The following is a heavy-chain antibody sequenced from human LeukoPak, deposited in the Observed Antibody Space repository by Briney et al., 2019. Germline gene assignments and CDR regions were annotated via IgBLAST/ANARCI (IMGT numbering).Heavy chain of an antibody. J-gene: IGHJ4*02. CDR3: ARGGYSYGFGFDY. CDR2: IYHSGST. V-gene: IGHV4-38-2*01. Sequence: SETLSLTCAVSGYSIRSGYYWGWIRQPPGKGLEWIGSIYHSGSTYYNSSLKNRVTISVDTSKNQFSLKLSSVTAADTAVYYCARGGYSYGFGFDYWGQGTLVTVSS. D-gene: IGHD5-18*01. CDR1: GYSIRSGYY.